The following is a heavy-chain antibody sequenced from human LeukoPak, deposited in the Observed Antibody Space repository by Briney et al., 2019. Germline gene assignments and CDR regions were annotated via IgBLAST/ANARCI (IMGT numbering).Heavy chain of an antibody. V-gene: IGHV3-53*01. J-gene: IGHJ4*02. CDR2: IYSGGST. CDR3: ARVAYYYDSSGYPFDY. CDR1: GFTVSSNY. D-gene: IGHD3-22*01. Sequence: GGSLRLSCAASGFTVSSNYMSWVRQAPGKGLEWVSVIYSGGSTYYADSVKGRFTFSRDNSKNTLYLQMNSLRAEDTAVYYCARVAYYYDSSGYPFDYWGQGTLVTVSS.